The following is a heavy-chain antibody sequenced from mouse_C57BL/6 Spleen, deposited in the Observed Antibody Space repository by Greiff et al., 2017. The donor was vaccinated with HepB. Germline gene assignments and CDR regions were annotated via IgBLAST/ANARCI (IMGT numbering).Heavy chain of an antibody. Sequence: EVMLVESGGGLVKPGGSLKLSCAASGFTFSSYAMSWVRQTPEKRLEWVATISDGGSYTYYPDNVKGRFTISRDNAKNHLYLQMSHLKSEDTAMYYCARDIRGSSAWFAYWGQGTLVTVSA. V-gene: IGHV5-4*01. D-gene: IGHD1-1*01. CDR3: ARDIRGSSAWFAY. CDR2: ISDGGSYT. J-gene: IGHJ3*01. CDR1: GFTFSSYA.